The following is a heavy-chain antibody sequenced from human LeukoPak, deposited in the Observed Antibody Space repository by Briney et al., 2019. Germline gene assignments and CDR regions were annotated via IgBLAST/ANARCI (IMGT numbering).Heavy chain of an antibody. CDR2: ISGSGGST. V-gene: IGHV3-23*01. D-gene: IGHD6-19*01. CDR3: ANLLAVAGTPFGY. CDR1: GFTFSSYA. Sequence: GGSLRLSCAASGFTFSSYAMSWVRQAPGKGLEWVSAISGSGGSTYYADSVKGRFTISRDNSKNTLYLQMNSLRAEDTAVYYCANLLAVAGTPFGYWGQGTLVTVSS. J-gene: IGHJ4*02.